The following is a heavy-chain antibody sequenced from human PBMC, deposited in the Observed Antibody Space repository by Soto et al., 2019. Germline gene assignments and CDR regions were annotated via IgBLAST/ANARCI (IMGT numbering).Heavy chain of an antibody. J-gene: IGHJ5*02. V-gene: IGHV3-23*01. CDR1: GFTFSSYA. CDR3: AKVDSIGYCSST. D-gene: IGHD2-2*01. Sequence: GGSLRLSCAASGFTFSSYAMSWVRQAPGKGLEWVSAISGSGGSTYYADSVKGRFPISRDNSKNTLYLQMNSLRAEDTAVYYCAKVDSIGYCSSTWGQGTLVTVSS. CDR2: ISGSGGST.